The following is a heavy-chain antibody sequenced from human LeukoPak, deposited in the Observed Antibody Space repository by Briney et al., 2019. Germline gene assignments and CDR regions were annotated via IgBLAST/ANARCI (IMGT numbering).Heavy chain of an antibody. J-gene: IGHJ6*03. CDR3: ARGDLQHYYYYYMVV. V-gene: IGHV1-69*05. D-gene: IGHD4-11*01. CDR1: GGTFISYA. CDR2: IIPIFGIA. Sequence: SVNVSCKASGGTFISYANSWVRHAPGQGLGWMGGIIPIFGIANYAQKFQGRVAITTDETTRTAYRELNSPRSEDTAVYYCARGDLQHYYYYYMVVWGKGATVTVSS.